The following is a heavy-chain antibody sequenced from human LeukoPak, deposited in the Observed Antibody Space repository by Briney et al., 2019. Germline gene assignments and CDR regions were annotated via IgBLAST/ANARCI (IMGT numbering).Heavy chain of an antibody. CDR2: IWYDGSNK. CDR1: GFTFSSSG. Sequence: QPGGSLRLSCAASGFTFSSSGMHWVSQAPGKGLEWVAVIWYDGSNKYYADSVKGRFTISSANSKKTLYLQMNSRRAEDTAVYNCASDLLGGEGSDAIDIGGQGTMVTVYS. D-gene: IGHD1-26*01. V-gene: IGHV3-33*01. CDR3: ASDLLGGEGSDAIDI. J-gene: IGHJ3*02.